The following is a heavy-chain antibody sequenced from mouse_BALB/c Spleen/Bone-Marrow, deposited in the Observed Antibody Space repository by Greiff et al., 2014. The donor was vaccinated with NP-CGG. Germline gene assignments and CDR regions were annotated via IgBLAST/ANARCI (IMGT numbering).Heavy chain of an antibody. V-gene: IGHV3-2*02. J-gene: IGHJ4*01. CDR2: ISYSSST. CDR3: ARWDYGDYAMDY. CDR1: GYSITSDYA. D-gene: IGHD1-2*01. Sequence: DVQLVESGPGLVKPSQSLSLTCTVTGYSITSDYAWNWIRQFQGNKLEWMGYISYSSSTNYNPSLKSRISITRDTSKNQFFLHLDSVTAEDTATYYCARWDYGDYAMDYWGHGTSVTVSS.